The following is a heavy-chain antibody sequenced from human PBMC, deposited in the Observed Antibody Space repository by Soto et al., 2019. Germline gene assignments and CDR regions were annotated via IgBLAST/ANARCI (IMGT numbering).Heavy chain of an antibody. CDR1: GGSISSSNW. CDR2: IYHSGST. CDR3: ARVMITFGGVIVTSMGAFDI. Sequence: SENLSLTCAVSGGSISSSNWWGWVRQPPGKGLEWIGEIYHSGSTNYNPSLKSRVTISVDKSKNQFSLKLSFVTAADSAVYYCARVMITFGGVIVTSMGAFDIWGQGTMVT. D-gene: IGHD3-16*02. V-gene: IGHV4-4*02. J-gene: IGHJ3*02.